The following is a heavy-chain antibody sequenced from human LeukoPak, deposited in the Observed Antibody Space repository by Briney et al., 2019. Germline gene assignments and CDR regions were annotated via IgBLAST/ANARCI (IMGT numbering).Heavy chain of an antibody. CDR2: IRYEGGDK. V-gene: IGHV3-30*02. D-gene: IGHD2-21*02. J-gene: IGHJ4*02. Sequence: GGSLRLSCAASGFTFSSYGIHWVRQAPGKGLEGVAFIRYEGGDKFYADSVKGRFTISRDNSKITLYLQMSSLRAEDTAVYYCAKDCGGDCSSTGVVHYWGQGTLVTV. CDR1: GFTFSSYG. CDR3: AKDCGGDCSSTGVVHY.